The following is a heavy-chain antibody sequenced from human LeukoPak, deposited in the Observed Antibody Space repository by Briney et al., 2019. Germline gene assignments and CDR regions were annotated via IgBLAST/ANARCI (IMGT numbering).Heavy chain of an antibody. V-gene: IGHV4-34*01. CDR3: ARNRNWNYFGFDP. D-gene: IGHD1-7*01. CDR2: INHSGST. Sequence: SETLSLTCAVYGGSFSGYYWSWIRQPPGKGLEWIGEINHSGSTNYNPSLKSRVTISVDTSKNQSSLKLSSVTAADTAVYYCARNRNWNYFGFDPWGQGTLVTVSS. J-gene: IGHJ5*02. CDR1: GGSFSGYY.